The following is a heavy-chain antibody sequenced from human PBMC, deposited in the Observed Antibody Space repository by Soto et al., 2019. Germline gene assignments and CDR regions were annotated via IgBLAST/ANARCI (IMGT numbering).Heavy chain of an antibody. Sequence: SETLSLTCAVSGYSISSGGFSWSWIRQPPGKGLEWIGYIYHSGTSFYNPSLKSRVTISVDGSKNQFSLKVKSVTAADTAVYYCARGRLVPAVNFDYWGLGTLVTVSS. J-gene: IGHJ4*02. D-gene: IGHD2-2*01. V-gene: IGHV4-30-2*01. CDR1: GYSISSGGFS. CDR2: IYHSGTS. CDR3: ARGRLVPAVNFDY.